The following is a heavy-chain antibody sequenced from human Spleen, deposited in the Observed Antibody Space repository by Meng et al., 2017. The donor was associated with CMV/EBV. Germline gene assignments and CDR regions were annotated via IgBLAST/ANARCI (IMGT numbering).Heavy chain of an antibody. J-gene: IGHJ6*02. CDR1: GYTFTSYG. CDR2: ISAYNGHT. CDR3: ARGRGPYYYGMDV. V-gene: IGHV1-18*01. Sequence: ASVKVSCKASGYTFTSYGLTWVRQAPGQGLQWMGWISAYNGHTKYAQKVQGRVTMTTDTSTSTVYMDLRGLRSDDTAVYYCARGRGPYYYGMDVWGQGTTVTVSS.